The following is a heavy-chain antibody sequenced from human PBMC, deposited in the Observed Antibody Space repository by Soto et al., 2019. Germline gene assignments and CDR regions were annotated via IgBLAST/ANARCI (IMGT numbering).Heavy chain of an antibody. D-gene: IGHD3-22*01. J-gene: IGHJ6*02. CDR3: ARSHYYDSSVGMDV. CDR1: GYTFISYY. Sequence: GASVKVSCKASGYTFISYYIHWVRQAPGQGLEWMGWISAYNGNTNYPQKFQGRVTMTTDTSTRTGYMELRSLRSDDTAVYYCARSHYYDSSVGMDVWGQGTTVTVSS. V-gene: IGHV1-18*04. CDR2: ISAYNGNT.